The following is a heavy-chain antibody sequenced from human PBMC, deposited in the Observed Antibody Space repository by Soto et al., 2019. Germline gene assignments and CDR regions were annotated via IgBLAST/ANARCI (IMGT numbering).Heavy chain of an antibody. D-gene: IGHD2-15*01. V-gene: IGHV4-39*07. CDR1: GGSISSSGYH. Sequence: SETLSLTCNVSGGSISSSGYHRGWIRQPPGKGLEWIGYIYHSGSTYYNPSLKSRVTKSVDRSKNQFSLKLSSVTAADTAVYYCARGQVVAAQHWGEGTLVTVSS. CDR2: IYHSGST. CDR3: ARGQVVAAQH. J-gene: IGHJ4*02.